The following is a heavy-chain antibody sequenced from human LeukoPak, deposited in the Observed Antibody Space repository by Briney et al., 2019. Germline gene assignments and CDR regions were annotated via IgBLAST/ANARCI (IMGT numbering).Heavy chain of an antibody. D-gene: IGHD3-10*01. CDR1: GGSISSSSYY. Sequence: SETLSLTCTVSGGSISSSSYYWGWIRQPPGKGLEWIGSIHYSGSTYYNPSLKSRVTISVDTSKNQFSLKLSSVTAADTAVYYCARVGGTTPGDYFDYWGQGTLVTVSS. J-gene: IGHJ4*02. V-gene: IGHV4-39*07. CDR3: ARVGGTTPGDYFDY. CDR2: IHYSGST.